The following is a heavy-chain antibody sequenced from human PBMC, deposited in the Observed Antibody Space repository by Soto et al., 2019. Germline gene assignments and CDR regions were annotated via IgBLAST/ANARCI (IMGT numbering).Heavy chain of an antibody. CDR2: INPYSGNT. Sequence: QVQLVQSGAEVKKPGASVKVSCKGSGYIFNSYGFSWVRQAPGQGLEWMGWINPYSGNTNYAQNLQGRITMTADTFTTTVYMELMSLRSDDTAVYYCARDSVSYWDYFDYWGQGTLDTVSS. CDR1: GYIFNSYG. CDR3: ARDSVSYWDYFDY. D-gene: IGHD1-26*01. J-gene: IGHJ4*02. V-gene: IGHV1-18*01.